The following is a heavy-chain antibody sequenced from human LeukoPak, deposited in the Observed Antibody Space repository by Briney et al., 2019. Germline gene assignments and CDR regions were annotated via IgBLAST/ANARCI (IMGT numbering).Heavy chain of an antibody. CDR2: ISSTSSYM. J-gene: IGHJ6*02. CDR3: ARDLKPGNVRGVSYYYGMDV. Sequence: GGSLRLSCAASGFTFSSYTMNWVRQAPGKGLEWVSSISSTSSYMYYADSMKGRFTIPRDNAKNSLYLQMNSLRAEDTAVFYCARDLKPGNVRGVSYYYGMDVWGQGTTVTVSS. V-gene: IGHV3-21*01. D-gene: IGHD3-10*02. CDR1: GFTFSSYT.